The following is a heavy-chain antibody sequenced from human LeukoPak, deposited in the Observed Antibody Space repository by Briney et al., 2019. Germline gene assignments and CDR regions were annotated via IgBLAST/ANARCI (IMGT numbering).Heavy chain of an antibody. CDR2: IRSKTYGGTT. CDR1: GFTFGDYG. V-gene: IGHV3-49*04. J-gene: IGHJ4*02. D-gene: IGHD1-1*01. CDR3: TRVTTKLMYYFDN. Sequence: GGSLRLSCTASGFTFGDYGMSWVRQAPGKGLEWVGFIRSKTYGGTTEYAASVEGRVTMSRDDSKSIIYLQMNSLKTEDTAMYYCTRVTTKLMYYFDNWGQGTLVTVSS.